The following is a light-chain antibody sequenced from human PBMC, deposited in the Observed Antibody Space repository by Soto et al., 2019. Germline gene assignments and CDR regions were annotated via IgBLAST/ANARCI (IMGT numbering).Light chain of an antibody. CDR1: QSVSSSY. CDR3: QQYGSSPPWT. Sequence: EIVLTQSPGTLSLSPGERATLSCRASQSVSSSYLAWYQQKPGQAPRLLIYGASSRATGIPDRFSGSGSGTDFTLIISRLEPEDFAVYYCQQYGSSPPWTFGQGTKVEFK. J-gene: IGKJ1*01. CDR2: GAS. V-gene: IGKV3-20*01.